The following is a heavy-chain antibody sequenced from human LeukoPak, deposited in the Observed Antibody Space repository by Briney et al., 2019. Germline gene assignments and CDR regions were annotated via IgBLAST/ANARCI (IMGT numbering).Heavy chain of an antibody. CDR3: AKGGSEYQLLSAFDY. CDR2: ISWNSGSI. D-gene: IGHD2-2*01. Sequence: GGSLRLSCAASGFTFDDYAMHWVRQAPGKCLEWVSGISWNSGSIGYADSVKGRFTISRDNAKNSLYLQMNSLRAEDTALYYCAKGGSEYQLLSAFDYWGQGTLVTVSS. CDR1: GFTFDDYA. V-gene: IGHV3-9*01. J-gene: IGHJ4*02.